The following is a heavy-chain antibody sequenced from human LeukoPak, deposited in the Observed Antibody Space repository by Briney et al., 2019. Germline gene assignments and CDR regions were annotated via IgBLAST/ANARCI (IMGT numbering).Heavy chain of an antibody. CDR2: ISSSSSDI. V-gene: IGHV3-21*01. CDR3: ARSGLDYVWGSYRYPYFDY. D-gene: IGHD3-16*02. CDR1: GFTFSSYS. J-gene: IGHJ4*02. Sequence: GGSLRLSCAASGFTFSSYSMKWVRQAPGKGLEWVSSISSSSSDIYYADSVKGRFTISRDNAKNSLYLQMNSLRAEDTAVYYCARSGLDYVWGSYRYPYFDYWGQGTLVTVSS.